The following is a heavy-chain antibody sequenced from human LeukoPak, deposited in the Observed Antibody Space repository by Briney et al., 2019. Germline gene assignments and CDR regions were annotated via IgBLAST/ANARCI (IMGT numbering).Heavy chain of an antibody. J-gene: IGHJ4*02. D-gene: IGHD6-19*01. CDR1: GYTFTDYY. V-gene: IGHV1-2*06. CDR3: ARAAFTYSSGYPPNY. Sequence: ASVKVSCKASGYTFTDYYMHWVQQAPGQGLEWMGRINPNSGGTNYAQKFQGRVTMTRDTSISTAYMELSRLRSDDTAVYYCARAAFTYSSGYPPNYWGQGTLVTVST. CDR2: INPNSGGT.